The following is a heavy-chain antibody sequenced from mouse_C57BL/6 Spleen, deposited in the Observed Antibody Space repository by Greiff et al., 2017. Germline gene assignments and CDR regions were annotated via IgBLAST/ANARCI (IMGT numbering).Heavy chain of an antibody. J-gene: IGHJ2*01. CDR2: IDPSDSYT. V-gene: IGHV1-50*01. CDR1: GYTFTSYW. Sequence: QVQLQQPGAELVKPGASVKLSCKASGYTFTSYWMQWVKQRPGQGLEWIGEIDPSDSYTNYNQKFKGKATLTVDTSSSTAYMQLSSLTSEDSAVYYCAGHSSYFGYWGQGTTLAVSS. CDR3: AGHSSYFGY. D-gene: IGHD1-3*01.